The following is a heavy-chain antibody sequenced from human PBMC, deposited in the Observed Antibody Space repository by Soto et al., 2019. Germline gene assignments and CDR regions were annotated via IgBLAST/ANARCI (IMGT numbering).Heavy chain of an antibody. CDR3: ARVRIAARLNWFDP. D-gene: IGHD6-6*01. V-gene: IGHV1-18*01. CDR2: ISAYNGNT. Sequence: ASVKVSCKASGYTFTSYGISWVRQAPGQGLEWMGWISAYNGNTNYAQKLQGRVTMTTDTSTSTAYMELRSPRSDDTAVYYCARVRIAARLNWFDPWGQGTLVTVSS. J-gene: IGHJ5*02. CDR1: GYTFTSYG.